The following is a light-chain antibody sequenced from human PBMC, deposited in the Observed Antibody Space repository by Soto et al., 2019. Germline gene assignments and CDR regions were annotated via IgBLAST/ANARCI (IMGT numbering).Light chain of an antibody. CDR3: QTWDTGIVV. V-gene: IGLV4-69*02. CDR2: LNSDGSH. CDR1: SGHSSSA. J-gene: IGLJ2*01. Sequence: QPVLTQSPSASASLGASVKLTCTLSSGHSSSAIAWYQQQPEKGPRYLMKLNSDGSHNKGDGVPNRFSGSRSGAERYLTISSLQTEDEADYYCQTWDTGIVVFGGGTKVTVL.